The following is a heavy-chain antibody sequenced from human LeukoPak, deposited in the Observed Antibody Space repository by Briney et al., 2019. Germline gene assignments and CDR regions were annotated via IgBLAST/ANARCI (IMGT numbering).Heavy chain of an antibody. CDR2: ISGSGGNT. J-gene: IGHJ4*02. V-gene: IGHV3-23*01. CDR3: ATRTAATGPHFDS. D-gene: IGHD1-14*01. Sequence: GGSLRLSCAASGFTFSSYAMSWVRQASGKGLEWVSAISGSGGNTYYADSVKGRFTISRDNSKNTFYLQINSLRPEDTAVYYCATRTAATGPHFDSWGQGTLVTVSS. CDR1: GFTFSSYA.